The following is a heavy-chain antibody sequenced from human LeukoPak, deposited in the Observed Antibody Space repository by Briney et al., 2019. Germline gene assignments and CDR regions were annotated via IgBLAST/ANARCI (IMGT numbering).Heavy chain of an antibody. V-gene: IGHV3-23*01. D-gene: IGHD3-16*02. CDR3: AKINRHATRVLNWFDP. CDR2: ISGRGGRT. J-gene: IGHJ5*02. CDR1: GFSFNSYA. Sequence: GGSLRLSCAASGFSFNSYAMSWVRQAPGRGREWVSSISGRGGRTYYADSGKGWFSITRDNSKNTLYLQMNSVRAEDTAVYDYAKINRHATRVLNWFDPWGQGTLVTVSS.